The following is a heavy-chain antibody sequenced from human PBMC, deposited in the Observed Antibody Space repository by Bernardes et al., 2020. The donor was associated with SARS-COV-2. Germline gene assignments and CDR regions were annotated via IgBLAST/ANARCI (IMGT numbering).Heavy chain of an antibody. J-gene: IGHJ4*02. CDR3: ARIYSTSSFDFDY. Sequence: LRLSCAASGFTFSTFWMTWVRQAPGKGLEWVANINQDGSETFYVDSVKGRFTISRDNAKNSLFMEMNTLRAEDTAVYYCARIYSTSSFDFDYWGQGTLVTVSS. CDR2: INQDGSET. CDR1: GFTFSTFW. D-gene: IGHD6-6*01. V-gene: IGHV3-7*01.